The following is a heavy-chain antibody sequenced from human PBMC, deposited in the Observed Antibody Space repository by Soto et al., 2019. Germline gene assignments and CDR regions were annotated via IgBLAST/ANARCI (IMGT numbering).Heavy chain of an antibody. CDR2: IYYSGST. D-gene: IGHD5-18*01. V-gene: IGHV4-31*03. J-gene: IGHJ6*02. Sequence: LSLTCTVSGGSIRSGGYYWSWVRQSPRRGLEWIGNIYYSGSTYYNPSLKSRLTISVDTSKSQFSLNLSSVTAADTAVYYCARDRLMATAGTARHYFGLDVWGQGTTVTVSS. CDR3: ARDRLMATAGTARHYFGLDV. CDR1: GGSIRSGGYY.